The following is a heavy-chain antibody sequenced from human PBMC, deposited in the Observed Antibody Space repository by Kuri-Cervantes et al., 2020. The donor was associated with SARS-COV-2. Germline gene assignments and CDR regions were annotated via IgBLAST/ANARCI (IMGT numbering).Heavy chain of an antibody. J-gene: IGHJ3*02. D-gene: IGHD3-22*01. CDR1: GFTFSSYA. CDR3: ANLQWLLIDDAFDI. V-gene: IGHV3-23*01. CDR2: ISGSGGST. Sequence: GESLKISCAASGFTFSSYAMSWVRRAPGKGLEWVSAISGSGGSTYYADSVKGRFTISRDNSKNTLYLQMNSLRAEDTAVYYCANLQWLLIDDAFDIWGQGTMVTVSS.